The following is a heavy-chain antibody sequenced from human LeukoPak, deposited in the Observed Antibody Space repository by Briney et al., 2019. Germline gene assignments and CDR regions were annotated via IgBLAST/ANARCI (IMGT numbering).Heavy chain of an antibody. CDR2: SGHGEYDT. V-gene: IGHV5-51*01. CDR1: GYSLTNYW. CDR3: ARHGELWIDPRRAFDI. J-gene: IGHJ3*02. Sequence: GESLLTSCKGSGYSLTNYWIGLGRPPPGKGLGGMGISGHGEYDTSLSPSFQGQATIPADKHISTAYLQWSSLKASAAAKYYCARHGELWIDPRRAFDIWGQGTMVTVSS. D-gene: IGHD7-27*01.